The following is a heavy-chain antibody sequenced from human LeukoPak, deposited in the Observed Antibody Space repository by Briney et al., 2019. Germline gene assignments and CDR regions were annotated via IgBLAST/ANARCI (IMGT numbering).Heavy chain of an antibody. V-gene: IGHV1-69*06. CDR3: ARRLQRGAFDI. CDR1: GGTFSSYA. J-gene: IGHJ3*02. Sequence: ASVKVSCKASGGTFSSYAISWVRQAPGQGLEWMGGIIPIFGTANYAQKFQGRVTITADKSTSTAYMELSSPRSEDTAVYYCARRLQRGAFDIWGQGTMVTVSS. CDR2: IIPIFGTA.